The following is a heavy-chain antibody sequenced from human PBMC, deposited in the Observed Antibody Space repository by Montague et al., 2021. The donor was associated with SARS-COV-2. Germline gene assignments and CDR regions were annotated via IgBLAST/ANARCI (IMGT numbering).Heavy chain of an antibody. CDR2: FYYTGYT. D-gene: IGHD2-2*01. CDR3: ARIAGDCSSDSCYAVR. V-gene: IGHV4-39*01. J-gene: IGHJ4*02. CDR1: GASTTSNSYY. Sequence: SETLSLTCAVSGASTTSNSYYWGWIRQPPGKGLDWIGSFYYTGYTCYTPSLRSRVTISGDTSKNQFSLKLTSVTAADTAVYYCARIAGDCSSDSCYAVRWGQGTVVTVSS.